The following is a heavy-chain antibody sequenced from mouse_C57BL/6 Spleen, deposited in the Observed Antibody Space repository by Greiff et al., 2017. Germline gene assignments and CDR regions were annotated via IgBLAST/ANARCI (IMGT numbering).Heavy chain of an antibody. CDR3: ARPTAQGGFAY. CDR1: GYAFSSYW. V-gene: IGHV1-80*01. J-gene: IGHJ3*01. CDR2: IYPGDGDT. D-gene: IGHD3-2*02. Sequence: QVQLQQSGAELVKPGASVKISCKASGYAFSSYWMNWVKQRPGKGLEWNGQIYPGDGDTNYNGKFKGKATLTADKSSSTAYMQLSSLTSEDSAVYFCARPTAQGGFAYWGQGTLVTVSA.